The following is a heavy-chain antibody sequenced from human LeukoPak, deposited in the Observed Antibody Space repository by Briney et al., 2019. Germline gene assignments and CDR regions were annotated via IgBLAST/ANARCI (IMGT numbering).Heavy chain of an antibody. D-gene: IGHD3-10*01. J-gene: IGHJ4*02. CDR2: ITGSGGNT. CDR3: AKLSLSGRSQSADY. V-gene: IGHV3-23*01. CDR1: GFIFSSYS. Sequence: GGSLRLSCAASGFIFSSYSMSWVRQAPGKGLEWVSVITGSGGNTYYADSVKGRFTISKDNSKNTVYLQMSSLRVDDTAVYYCAKLSLSGRSQSADYWGQGTLVTVSS.